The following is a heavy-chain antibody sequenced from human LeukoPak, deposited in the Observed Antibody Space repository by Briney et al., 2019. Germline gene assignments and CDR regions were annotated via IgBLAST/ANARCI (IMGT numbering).Heavy chain of an antibody. CDR3: ARSPMVRGVTIYYYYYYMDV. Sequence: TASETLSLTCTVSGGSISSGSYYWRWIRQPAGKGLEWIGRIYTSGSTNYNPSLKSRVTMSVDTSKNQFSLKLSSVTAADTAVYYCARSPMVRGVTIYYYYYYMDVWGKGTTVTVSS. V-gene: IGHV4-61*02. D-gene: IGHD3-10*01. J-gene: IGHJ6*03. CDR1: GGSISSGSYY. CDR2: IYTSGST.